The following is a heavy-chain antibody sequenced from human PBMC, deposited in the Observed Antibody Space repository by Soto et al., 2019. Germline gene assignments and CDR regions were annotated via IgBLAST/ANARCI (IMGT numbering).Heavy chain of an antibody. CDR2: IIPIFGTA. CDR3: ARDSSGWYAYYYYGMDV. V-gene: IGHV1-69*13. CDR1: GGTFSSYA. D-gene: IGHD6-19*01. J-gene: IGHJ6*02. Sequence: SVKVSCKASGGTFSSYAISWVRQAPGQGLEWMGGIIPIFGTANYAQKFQGRVTITADESTSTAYMELSSLRSEDTAVYYCARDSSGWYAYYYYGMDVWGQGTTVTVSS.